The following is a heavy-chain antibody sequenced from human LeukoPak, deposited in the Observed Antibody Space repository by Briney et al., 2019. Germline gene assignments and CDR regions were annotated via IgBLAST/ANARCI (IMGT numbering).Heavy chain of an antibody. CDR2: IESDGSTA. CDR3: GGAYSGSWQTVAY. CDR1: GITFSGKW. D-gene: IGHD6-13*01. J-gene: IGHJ4*02. Sequence: GGSLDLSCAASGITFSGKWLHWVRRAPGKGLVGVPNIESDGSTANYVASGKGRFTIARKNPKNTLYLKLKGLRVEETAGYSCGGAYSGSWQTVAYWGQATLVTVSS. V-gene: IGHV3-74*01.